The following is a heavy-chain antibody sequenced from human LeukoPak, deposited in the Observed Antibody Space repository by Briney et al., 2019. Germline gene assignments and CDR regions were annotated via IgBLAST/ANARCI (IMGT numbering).Heavy chain of an antibody. CDR1: GFTFSSYA. CDR2: ISGSGGYT. J-gene: IGHJ4*02. D-gene: IGHD5-18*01. CDR3: AKRDSYGQGHYFDY. Sequence: GGSLRLSCAASGFTFSSYAMSWVRQAPGKGLEWVSAISGSGGYTFYADSVKGRFTISRDNSKNTLYLQMNSLRAEDTAVYYCAKRDSYGQGHYFDYWGQGTLVTVSS. V-gene: IGHV3-23*01.